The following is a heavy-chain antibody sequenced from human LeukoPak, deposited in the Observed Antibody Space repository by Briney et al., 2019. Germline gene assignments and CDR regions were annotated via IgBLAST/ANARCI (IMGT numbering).Heavy chain of an antibody. CDR1: GFTFSSYA. V-gene: IGHV3-23*01. CDR3: AKMYYYDSSGLDY. J-gene: IGHJ4*02. CDR2: ISGGGRST. Sequence: PGGSLRLSCAASGFTFSSYAMSWVRQAPGKGLEWVSAISGGGRSTYYADSVKGRFTISRDNSKNTLYLQMNSLRAEDTAVYYCAKMYYYDSSGLDYWGQGTLVTVSS. D-gene: IGHD3-22*01.